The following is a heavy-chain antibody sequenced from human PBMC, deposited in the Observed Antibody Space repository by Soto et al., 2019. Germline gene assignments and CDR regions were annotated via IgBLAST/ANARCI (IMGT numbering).Heavy chain of an antibody. D-gene: IGHD3-22*01. CDR1: VYSXTSLH. V-gene: IGHV1-8*01. CDR2: MNPHSCDT. J-gene: IGHJ4*02. Sequence: SXKVSFEASVYSXTSLHFHLVRQATGQGLEWIGWMNPHSCDTWFAQRWQGRVTISKDTSKKQVVLTMNNMYPVDTATYYCARMTPDSSGLFDYWGQGTLGTVSS. CDR3: ARMTPDSSGLFDY.